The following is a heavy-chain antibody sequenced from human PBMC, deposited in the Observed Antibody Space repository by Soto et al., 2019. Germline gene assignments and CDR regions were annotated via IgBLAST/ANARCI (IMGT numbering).Heavy chain of an antibody. CDR1: GGTFSIDT. J-gene: IGHJ5*02. D-gene: IGHD2-15*01. CDR3: AREGPPDIAWFDP. V-gene: IGHV1-69*01. CDR2: SA. Sequence: QVQLVQSGAEVKKPGSSVKVSCEASGGTFSIDTISWVRQAPGQGLEWMGGSANSAQKFQGRLTVTAYESTSTVYLQLSSLTSEDTAVYYCAREGPPDIAWFDPWGQGTLVSVSS.